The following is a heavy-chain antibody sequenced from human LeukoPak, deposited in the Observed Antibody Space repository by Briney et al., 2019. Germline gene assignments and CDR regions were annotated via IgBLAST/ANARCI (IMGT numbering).Heavy chain of an antibody. Sequence: GGSLRLSCAASGFTVSSNYMSWVRQAPGKGLEWVSVIYSGGSTYYADSVKGRFTISRDNSKNTLYLQMNSLRAEDTAVYYCAKDPQPQPPTGPDYWGQGTLVTVSS. D-gene: IGHD6-13*01. J-gene: IGHJ4*02. V-gene: IGHV3-53*05. CDR1: GFTVSSNY. CDR2: IYSGGST. CDR3: AKDPQPQPPTGPDY.